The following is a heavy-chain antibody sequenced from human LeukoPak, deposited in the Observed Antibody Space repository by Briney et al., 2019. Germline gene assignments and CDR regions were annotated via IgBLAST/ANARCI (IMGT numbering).Heavy chain of an antibody. V-gene: IGHV1-46*03. CDR1: GYTFTSYY. D-gene: IGHD4-23*01. CDR2: INPSGGST. CDR3: ARVVTDSGGRLDI. J-gene: IGHJ3*02. Sequence: PGASVKVSCKASGYTFTSYYMHWVRQAPGQGLEWMGIINPSGGSTSYAQEFQGRVTMTRDTSTSTVYMELSSLRSEDTSVYYCARVVTDSGGRLDIWGQGTMVTVPS.